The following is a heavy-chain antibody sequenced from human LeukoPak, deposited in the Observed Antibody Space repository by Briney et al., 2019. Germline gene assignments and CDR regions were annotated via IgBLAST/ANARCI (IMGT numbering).Heavy chain of an antibody. V-gene: IGHV4-34*01. CDR1: GGSFSGYY. CDR2: INHSGST. D-gene: IGHD5/OR15-5a*01. Sequence: SETLSLTCAVYGGSFSGYYWSWIRQPPGKGLEWIGEINHSGSTNYNPSLKSRVTISVDTSKNQFSLKLSSVTAADTAVYYCARDRVSYYYMDVWGKGTTVTVSS. CDR3: ARDRVSYYYMDV. J-gene: IGHJ6*03.